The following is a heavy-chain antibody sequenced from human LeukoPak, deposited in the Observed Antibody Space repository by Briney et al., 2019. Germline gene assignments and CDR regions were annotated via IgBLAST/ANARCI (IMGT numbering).Heavy chain of an antibody. CDR2: ISYDGSNK. V-gene: IGHV3-30*03. J-gene: IGHJ4*02. CDR3: ARAAWSAADY. D-gene: IGHD3-3*01. CDR1: GFTFSSYG. Sequence: GRSLRLSCAASGFTFSSYGMHWVRQAPGKGLEWVAVISYDGSNKYYADSVKGRFTISRDNSKNTLYLQMNSLRAEDTAVYYCARAAWSAADYWGQGTLVTVSS.